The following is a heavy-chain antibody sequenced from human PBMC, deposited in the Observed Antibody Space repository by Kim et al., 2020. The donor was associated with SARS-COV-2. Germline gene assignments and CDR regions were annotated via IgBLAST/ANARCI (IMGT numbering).Heavy chain of an antibody. Sequence: SLKSRVTISVDTSKNQFSLKLSSVTAADTAVYYCARVTLGPLAAAAPFDYWGQGTLVTVSS. D-gene: IGHD6-13*01. J-gene: IGHJ4*02. V-gene: IGHV4-31*02. CDR3: ARVTLGPLAAAAPFDY.